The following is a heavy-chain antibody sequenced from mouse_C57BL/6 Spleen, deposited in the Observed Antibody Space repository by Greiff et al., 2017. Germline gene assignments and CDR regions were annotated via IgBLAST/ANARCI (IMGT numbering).Heavy chain of an antibody. CDR2: IYPGSGNT. CDR3: ARNYEKTWFAY. V-gene: IGHV1-76*01. CDR1: GYTFTDYY. J-gene: IGHJ3*01. Sequence: QVQLQQSGAELVRPGASVKLSCKASGYTFTDYYINWVKQRPGQGLEWIARIYPGSGNTYYNEKFKGKATLTAEKSSSTAYMQLSSLTSEDSAVYFCARNYEKTWFAYWGQGTLVTVYA. D-gene: IGHD2-1*01.